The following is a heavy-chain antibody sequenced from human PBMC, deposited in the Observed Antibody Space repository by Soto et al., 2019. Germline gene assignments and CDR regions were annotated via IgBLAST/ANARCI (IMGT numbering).Heavy chain of an antibody. J-gene: IGHJ4*02. V-gene: IGHV4-59*01. D-gene: IGHD3-9*01. CDR1: GGSISSYY. CDR2: IYYSGST. CDR3: ARGRFDRLSY. Sequence: SETLSLTCTVSGGSISSYYWSWIRQPPGKGLEWIGYIYYSGSTNYNPSLKSRVTISVDTSKNQFSLKLSSVTAADTAVYYCARGRFDRLSYWGQGTLVTVSS.